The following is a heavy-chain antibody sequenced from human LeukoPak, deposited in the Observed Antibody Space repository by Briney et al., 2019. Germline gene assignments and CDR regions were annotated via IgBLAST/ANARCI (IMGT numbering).Heavy chain of an antibody. V-gene: IGHV4-39*07. Sequence: PSETLSLTCAVSGGSIRSSSYNWGWLRQPPGKGLELIGSIHYTGSTYYNPSLKSRVTISVDTSNNQFSLKLTSVTAADTAVYYCARTGGSFYFYYYMDVWGKGTTVTVSS. CDR1: GGSIRSSSYN. CDR2: IHYTGST. CDR3: ARTGGSFYFYYYMDV. D-gene: IGHD1-26*01. J-gene: IGHJ6*03.